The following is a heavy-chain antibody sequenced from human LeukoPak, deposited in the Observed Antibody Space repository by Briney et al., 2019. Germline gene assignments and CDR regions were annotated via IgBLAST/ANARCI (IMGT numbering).Heavy chain of an antibody. J-gene: IGHJ4*02. D-gene: IGHD3-22*01. CDR2: IIPIFGTA. CDR3: ARAHYDSSGYFPWGTYFDY. Sequence: ASVKVSCKASGGTFSSYAISWARQAPGQGLEWMGGIIPIFGTANYAQKFQGRVTITADESTSTAYMELSSLRSEDTAVYYCARAHYDSSGYFPWGTYFDYWGQGTLVTVSS. V-gene: IGHV1-69*13. CDR1: GGTFSSYA.